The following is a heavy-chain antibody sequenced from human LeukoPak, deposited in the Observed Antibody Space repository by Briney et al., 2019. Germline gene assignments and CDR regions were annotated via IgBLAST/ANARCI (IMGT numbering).Heavy chain of an antibody. Sequence: SETLSLTCTVSGGSIGSYYWSWIRQPAGKGLEWIGRIYTSGGTNYNPSLKSRVTMSVDTSKNQFSLKLSSVTAADTAVYYCARAWHDFWSGYFDYWGQGTLVTVSS. CDR1: GGSIGSYY. D-gene: IGHD3-3*01. V-gene: IGHV4-4*07. J-gene: IGHJ4*02. CDR3: ARAWHDFWSGYFDY. CDR2: IYTSGGT.